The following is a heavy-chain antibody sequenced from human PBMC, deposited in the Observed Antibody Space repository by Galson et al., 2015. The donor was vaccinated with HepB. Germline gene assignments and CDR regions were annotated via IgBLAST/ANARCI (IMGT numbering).Heavy chain of an antibody. V-gene: IGHV1-69*13. J-gene: IGHJ3*02. CDR1: GGTFSSYA. CDR2: IIPIFGTA. Sequence: SVKVSCKASGGTFSSYAISWVRQAPGQGLEWMGGIIPIFGTANYAQKFQGRVTITADESTSTAYMGLSSLRSEDTAVYYCALASSGSPHEEAFDIWGQGTMVTVSS. CDR3: ALASSGSPHEEAFDI. D-gene: IGHD3-10*01.